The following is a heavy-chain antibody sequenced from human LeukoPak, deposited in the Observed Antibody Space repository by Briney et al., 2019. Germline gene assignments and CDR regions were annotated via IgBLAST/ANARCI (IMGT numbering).Heavy chain of an antibody. V-gene: IGHV4-59*01. Sequence: SETLSLTCSVSGASINNYYWTWIRQPPGKGLEWIGYVYHTGASGYHPSLKSRVAMSLDTSKNQVSLNLRSVTAADTAVYFCTRVVNGGHFDYWGQGILVTVSS. D-gene: IGHD2-8*01. CDR1: GASINNYY. CDR3: TRVVNGGHFDY. CDR2: VYHTGAS. J-gene: IGHJ4*02.